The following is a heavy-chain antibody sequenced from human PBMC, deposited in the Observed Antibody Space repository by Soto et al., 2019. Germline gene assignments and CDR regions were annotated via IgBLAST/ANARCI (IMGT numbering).Heavy chain of an antibody. V-gene: IGHV3-7*01. CDR2: IKQHGSGK. CDR1: GFTFSSYW. Sequence: GGSLRLSCAASGFTFSSYWMSWVRQAPGKGLEWVANIKQHGSGKYNVDPVKSRFTSSIDNAKNSLYLQMNSLRAEDTAVYYCGRDGQLVINYFDYWGQGTLVTVSS. D-gene: IGHD6-13*01. CDR3: GRDGQLVINYFDY. J-gene: IGHJ4*02.